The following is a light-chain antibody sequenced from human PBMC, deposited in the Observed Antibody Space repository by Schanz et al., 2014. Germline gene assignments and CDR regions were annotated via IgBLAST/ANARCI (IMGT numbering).Light chain of an antibody. V-gene: IGKV1-39*01. CDR2: AAS. J-gene: IGKJ2*01. CDR1: QSIANY. CDR3: QQSYRFPYT. Sequence: DIQMTQSPSTLSASVGYRVTITCRASQSIANYLNWYQQKPGKAPKVLIYAASSLQSGVPSRFSGSASGTDFTLTISSLQPKDFATFYCQQSYRFPYTFGQGTKVEIK.